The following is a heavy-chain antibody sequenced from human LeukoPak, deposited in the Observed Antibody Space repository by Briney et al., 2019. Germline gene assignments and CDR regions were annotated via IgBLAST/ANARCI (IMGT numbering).Heavy chain of an antibody. CDR1: GFTFNNAW. D-gene: IGHD1-26*01. V-gene: IGHV3-15*01. Sequence: GGSLRLSCAASGFTFNNAWMSWVRQAPGKGLEWVGRIKSKTDGGTTDYAAPVKGRFTISRDNAKNSLFLQMNSLRAEDTAVYYCGAAYSGSSPFDYWGQGTLVTVSS. CDR2: IKSKTDGGTT. CDR3: GAAYSGSSPFDY. J-gene: IGHJ4*02.